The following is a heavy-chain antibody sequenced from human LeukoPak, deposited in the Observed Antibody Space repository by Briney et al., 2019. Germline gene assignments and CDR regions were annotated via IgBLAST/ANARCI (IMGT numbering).Heavy chain of an antibody. D-gene: IGHD3-16*02. CDR1: GFTFSSYA. J-gene: IGHJ4*02. Sequence: GGSLRLSCAASGFTFSSYAMSWVRQAPGKGLEWVSAISGSGGSTYYADSVKGRFTISRDNAKNSLYLQMNSLRAEDTAVYYCARASMITFGGVIVNYWGQGTLVTVSS. V-gene: IGHV3-23*01. CDR3: ARASMITFGGVIVNY. CDR2: ISGSGGST.